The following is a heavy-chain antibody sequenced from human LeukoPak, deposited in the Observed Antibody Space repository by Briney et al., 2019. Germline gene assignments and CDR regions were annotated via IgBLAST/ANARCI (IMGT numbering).Heavy chain of an antibody. Sequence: SVKVSCKASGGTFSSYAISWVRQAPGQGLEWMGGIITTFGTANYAQKFQGRVTITADESTSTAYMELSSLRAEDTAVYYCARDGGYCSGVTCYNHYYYMDVWGKGTTVTISS. V-gene: IGHV1-69*01. CDR1: GGTFSSYA. CDR2: IITTFGTA. D-gene: IGHD2-15*01. J-gene: IGHJ6*03. CDR3: ARDGGYCSGVTCYNHYYYMDV.